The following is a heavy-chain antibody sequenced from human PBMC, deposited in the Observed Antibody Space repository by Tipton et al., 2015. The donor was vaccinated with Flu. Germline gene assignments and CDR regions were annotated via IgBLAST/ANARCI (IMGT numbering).Heavy chain of an antibody. CDR2: IYTGGKT. CDR1: GFTVSSNY. Sequence: SLRLSCAASGFTVSSNYMSWVRQAPGKGLEWVSVIYTGGKTYYADSVKGRFTISRDNSKNTLFLQMNSLRAEDTAVYYCARGGTSVYYYYGMDVWGQGTTVTVSS. D-gene: IGHD6-25*01. J-gene: IGHJ6*02. CDR3: ARGGTSVYYYYGMDV. V-gene: IGHV3-66*02.